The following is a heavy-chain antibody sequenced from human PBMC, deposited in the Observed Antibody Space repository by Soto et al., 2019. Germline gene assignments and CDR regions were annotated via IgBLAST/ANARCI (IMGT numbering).Heavy chain of an antibody. CDR3: ARDPAKDDFWSGYYYFDY. J-gene: IGHJ4*02. D-gene: IGHD3-3*01. Sequence: EVQLVESGGGLVQPGGSLRLSCAASGFTFSSYWMHWVRQAPGKGLVWVSRINSDGSSTSYADSVKGRFTISRDNAKNTPYLQMNSLRAEDTAVYYCARDPAKDDFWSGYYYFDYWGQGTLVTVSS. CDR1: GFTFSSYW. V-gene: IGHV3-74*01. CDR2: INSDGSST.